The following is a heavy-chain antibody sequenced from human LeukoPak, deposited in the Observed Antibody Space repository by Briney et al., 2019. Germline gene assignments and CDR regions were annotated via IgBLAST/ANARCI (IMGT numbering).Heavy chain of an antibody. CDR1: GFTVSSNY. D-gene: IGHD6-13*01. V-gene: IGHV3-66*01. CDR3: AKDLSGFIAAASSGAFDI. Sequence: GGSLRLSCAASGFTVSSNYMSWVRQAPGKGLEWVSVIYSGGSTYYADSVKGRFTISRDNSKNTLYLQMNSLRAEDTAVYYCAKDLSGFIAAASSGAFDIWGQGTMVTVSS. CDR2: IYSGGST. J-gene: IGHJ3*02.